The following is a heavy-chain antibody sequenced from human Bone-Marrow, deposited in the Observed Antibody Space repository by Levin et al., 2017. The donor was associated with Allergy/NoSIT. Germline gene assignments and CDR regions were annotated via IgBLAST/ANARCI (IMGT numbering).Heavy chain of an antibody. Sequence: SQTLSLTCTVSGDSIRDDYWSWIRQSPGGELEWIGNMFSSGTNYIYNPSLKSRVTMSMHTSHNQFSLKVTSVTAADTGVYFCARRKVSGYHAFDIWGHGTKVTFSS. V-gene: IGHV4-4*09. CDR3: ARRKVSGYHAFDI. CDR2: MFSSGTN. D-gene: IGHD3-10*01. CDR1: GDSIRDDY. J-gene: IGHJ3*02.